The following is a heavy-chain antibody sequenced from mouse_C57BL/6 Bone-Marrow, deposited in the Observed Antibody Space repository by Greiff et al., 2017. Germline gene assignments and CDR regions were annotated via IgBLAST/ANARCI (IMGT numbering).Heavy chain of an antibody. D-gene: IGHD1-1*01. J-gene: IGHJ1*03. CDR1: GYTFTSYD. CDR2: IYPRDGST. Sequence: VQLQQSGPELVKPGASVKLSCKASGYTFTSYDINWVKQRPGQGLEWIGWIYPRDGSTKYNEKFKGKATLTVDTSSSTAYMELHSLTSDDSAVYFCARGPYYYGSSYWYFDVWGTGTTVTVSS. V-gene: IGHV1-85*01. CDR3: ARGPYYYGSSYWYFDV.